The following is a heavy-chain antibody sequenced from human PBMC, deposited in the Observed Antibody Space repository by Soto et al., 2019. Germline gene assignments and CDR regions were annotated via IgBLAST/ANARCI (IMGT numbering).Heavy chain of an antibody. CDR3: ARKPEAGTTVPFDY. V-gene: IGHV3-30*03. J-gene: IGHJ4*02. D-gene: IGHD1-1*01. CDR1: GFTFSSYG. CDR2: ISSDGRTK. Sequence: GGSLRLSCAASGFTFSSYGIHWVRQAPGRGLEWVAIISSDGRTKYYADSVRGRLTISRDNSKNTLYLQMNSLRPEDTAVYYCARKPEAGTTVPFDYWGQGTLVTVSS.